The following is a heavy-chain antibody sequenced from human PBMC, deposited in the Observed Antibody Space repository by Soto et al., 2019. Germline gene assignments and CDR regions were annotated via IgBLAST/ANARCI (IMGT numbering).Heavy chain of an antibody. J-gene: IGHJ5*02. D-gene: IGHD4-4*01. CDR1: GFTFSSYA. CDR2: ISGSGVST. V-gene: IGHV3-23*01. Sequence: GGSLILSCAASGFTFSSYAMSWVRQAPGKGLEWVSAISGSGVSTYYAASVKGRFTISRDNSKNTLYLQMNSLSAEDTAVYYCAKGGVTRQFDPWGQGTLVTVSS. CDR3: AKGGVTRQFDP.